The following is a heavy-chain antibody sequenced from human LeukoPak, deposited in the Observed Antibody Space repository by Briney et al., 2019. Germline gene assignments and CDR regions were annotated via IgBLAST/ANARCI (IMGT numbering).Heavy chain of an antibody. D-gene: IGHD3-22*01. CDR1: GFTFDDYG. V-gene: IGHV3-20*04. Sequence: GGSLRLPCAASGFTFDDYGMSWVRQAPGKGLEWVSGINWNGGSTGYADSVKGRFTISRDNAKNSLYLQMNSLRAEDTALYYCAREYYYDSSGYPGYWGQGTLVTVSS. CDR2: INWNGGST. CDR3: AREYYYDSSGYPGY. J-gene: IGHJ4*02.